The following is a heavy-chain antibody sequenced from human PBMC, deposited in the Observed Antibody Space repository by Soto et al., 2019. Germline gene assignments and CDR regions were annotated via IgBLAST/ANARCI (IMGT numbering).Heavy chain of an antibody. J-gene: IGHJ5*02. D-gene: IGHD3-22*01. Sequence: SVKVSCKASGGTFSSYAINYVRQAPGQGLEWMGGIIPIFGTTNYAQKFQVRITITADKSTSTAYMELSSLRSEDTAMYYCARGRSAYPLDLWGQGTLVTVSS. CDR2: IIPIFGTT. CDR1: GGTFSSYA. V-gene: IGHV1-69*06. CDR3: ARGRSAYPLDL.